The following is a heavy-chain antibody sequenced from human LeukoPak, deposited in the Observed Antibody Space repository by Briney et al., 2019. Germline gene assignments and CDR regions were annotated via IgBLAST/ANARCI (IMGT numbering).Heavy chain of an antibody. J-gene: IGHJ4*02. CDR2: ISGSGGST. CDR1: GFTFTSYA. D-gene: IGHD6-19*01. V-gene: IGHV3-23*01. Sequence: GGSLRLSCAASGFTFTSYAMSWVRQAPGKGLDGVSAISGSGGSTYYADTVKGRFTISRDISKNTLYLQMNSLGAEDTAVYYCARSGSGWFELDYWGQGTLVTDSS. CDR3: ARSGSGWFELDY.